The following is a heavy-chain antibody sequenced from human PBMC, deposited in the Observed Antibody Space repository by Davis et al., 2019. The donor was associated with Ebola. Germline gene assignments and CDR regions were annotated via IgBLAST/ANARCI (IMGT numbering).Heavy chain of an antibody. CDR1: GFTFSSYA. Sequence: PGGSLRLSCAASGFTFSSYAMHWVRQAPGKGLEWVAVISYDGSNKYYADSVKGRFTISRDNSKNTLYLQMNSLRAEDTAVYYCAKPIETYGDNYFDYWGQGTLVTVSS. CDR2: ISYDGSNK. CDR3: AKPIETYGDNYFDY. D-gene: IGHD4-17*01. V-gene: IGHV3-30*18. J-gene: IGHJ4*02.